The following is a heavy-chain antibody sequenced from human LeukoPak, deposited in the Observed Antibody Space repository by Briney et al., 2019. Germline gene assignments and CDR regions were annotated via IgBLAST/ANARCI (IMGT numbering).Heavy chain of an antibody. V-gene: IGHV3-30*18. CDR1: GFTFSSYG. D-gene: IGHD6-19*01. CDR3: AEDLGSGWYLGSFDY. J-gene: IGHJ4*02. Sequence: GGSLRLSCAASGFTFSSYGMHWVRQAPSKGLEWVAVISYDGSNKHYADSVKGRFTISRDNSKNTLYLQMNSLRAEDTAVYYCAEDLGSGWYLGSFDYWGQGTLVTVSS. CDR2: ISYDGSNK.